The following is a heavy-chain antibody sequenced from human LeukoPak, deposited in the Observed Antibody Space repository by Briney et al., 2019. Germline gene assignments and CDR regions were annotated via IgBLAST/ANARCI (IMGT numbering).Heavy chain of an antibody. V-gene: IGHV4-61*01. CDR2: VYYTGSS. D-gene: IGHD3-10*01. Sequence: PSETLSLTCTVSGGSVSSGSSYWSWIRQPPGKGLEWIGYVYYTGSSYYNPSLKSRATTSIDMSKNQFSLKLTSMTAADTAVYYCAGYGSGSYYKAFDFWGQGILVTVSS. CDR1: GGSVSSGSSY. J-gene: IGHJ4*02. CDR3: AGYGSGSYYKAFDF.